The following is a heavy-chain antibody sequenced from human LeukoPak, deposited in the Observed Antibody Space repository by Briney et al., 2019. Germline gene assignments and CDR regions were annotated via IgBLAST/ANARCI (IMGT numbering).Heavy chain of an antibody. Sequence: SETLSLTRTVSGGSNSSYYWSWIRQPPGKGLEWIGYTYYSGSTNYNPSLKSRVTISVDTSKNQFSLKLSSVTAADTAVYYCATGSSPSYFDYWGQGTLVTVSS. V-gene: IGHV4-59*01. CDR3: ATGSSPSYFDY. D-gene: IGHD1-26*01. CDR1: GGSNSSYY. CDR2: TYYSGST. J-gene: IGHJ4*02.